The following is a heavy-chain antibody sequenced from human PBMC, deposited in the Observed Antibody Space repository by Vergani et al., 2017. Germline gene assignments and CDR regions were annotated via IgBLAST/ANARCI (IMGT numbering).Heavy chain of an antibody. J-gene: IGHJ4*02. CDR1: GFTFSSYA. Sequence: EVQLLESGGGLVQPGGSLRLSCAASGFTFSSYAMSWVRQAPGKGLEWVSAISGSGGSTYYADSVKGRFTISRDNAKHTLYLQMHSLRAEDTAVYYCAKAGYPAAAGTDFDYWGQGTLVTVSS. D-gene: IGHD6-13*01. V-gene: IGHV3-23*01. CDR2: ISGSGGST. CDR3: AKAGYPAAAGTDFDY.